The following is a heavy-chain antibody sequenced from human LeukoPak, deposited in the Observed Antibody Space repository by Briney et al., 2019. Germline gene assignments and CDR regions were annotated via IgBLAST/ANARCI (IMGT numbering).Heavy chain of an antibody. Sequence: GGSLRLSCAASGFTFSSYAMHWVRKAPGKGLGWVAVISYDGSNKYYADSVKGRFTISRDNSKNTLYLQMNSLRAEDTAVYYCAKCSGGSCLGRSFDYWGQGTLVTVSS. CDR3: AKCSGGSCLGRSFDY. V-gene: IGHV3-30-3*02. CDR1: GFTFSSYA. CDR2: ISYDGSNK. D-gene: IGHD2-15*01. J-gene: IGHJ4*02.